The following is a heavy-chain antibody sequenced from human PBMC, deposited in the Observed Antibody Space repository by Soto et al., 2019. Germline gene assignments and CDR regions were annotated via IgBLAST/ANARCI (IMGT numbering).Heavy chain of an antibody. CDR2: IYYSGAT. CDR1: GGSINSGDHY. D-gene: IGHD1-1*01. CDR3: AACTTIIAWDTFDI. V-gene: IGHV4-30-4*01. J-gene: IGHJ3*02. Sequence: SETLSLTCTVSGGSINSGDHYWSWVRQSPGKGLEWLGFIYYSGATHYNPSLKSRVTISQDTSKNQFSLTLSSVTAADTAMYYCAACTTIIAWDTFDIWGQGTMVT.